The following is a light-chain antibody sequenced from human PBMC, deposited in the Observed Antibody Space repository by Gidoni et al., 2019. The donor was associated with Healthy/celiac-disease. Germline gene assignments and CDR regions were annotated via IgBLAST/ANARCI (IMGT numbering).Light chain of an antibody. CDR2: GAS. CDR1: QSVSSSY. Sequence: EIVLTQSHGPLSLSPGERATLSCRDSQSVSSSYLAWYQQKPGQAPRLLIYGASSRATGIPDRFSGSGSGTDFTLTISRLEPEDFAVYYCQQYGSSPGFTFGPXTKVDIK. CDR3: QQYGSSPGFT. J-gene: IGKJ3*01. V-gene: IGKV3-20*01.